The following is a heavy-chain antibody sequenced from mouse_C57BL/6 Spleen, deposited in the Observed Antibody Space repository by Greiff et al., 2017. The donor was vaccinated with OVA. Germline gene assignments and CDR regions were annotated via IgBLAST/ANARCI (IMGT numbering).Heavy chain of an antibody. V-gene: IGHV1-69*01. CDR2: IDPSDSYT. CDR1: GYTFTSYW. Sequence: QVQLQQPGAELVMPGASVKLSCKASGYTFTSYWMHWVKQRPGQGLEWIGEIDPSDSYTNYNQKFKGKSTLTVDKSSSTAYMQLSSLTSEDSAVYYCARRGFTTVVAPYYFDYWGQGTTLTVSS. D-gene: IGHD1-1*01. J-gene: IGHJ2*01. CDR3: ARRGFTTVVAPYYFDY.